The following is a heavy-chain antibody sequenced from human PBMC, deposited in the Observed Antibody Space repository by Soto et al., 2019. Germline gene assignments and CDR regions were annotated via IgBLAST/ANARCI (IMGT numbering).Heavy chain of an antibody. Sequence: QVQLQESGPGLEKASETLSLTCTVSGGSMSGYYWSWIRQPPGKGLEWIGFIYDSGTTNYNPSLKSRGTISIHTSKNQFSLKLTSVTAADTAVYYCARVSHIVVVPAVRGAFDIWGQGTMITVPS. CDR1: GGSMSGYY. J-gene: IGHJ3*02. D-gene: IGHD2-21*02. V-gene: IGHV4-59*01. CDR3: ARVSHIVVVPAVRGAFDI. CDR2: IYDSGTT.